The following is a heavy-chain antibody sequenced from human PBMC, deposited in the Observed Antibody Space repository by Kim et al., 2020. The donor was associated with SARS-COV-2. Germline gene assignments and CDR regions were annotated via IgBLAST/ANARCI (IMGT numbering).Heavy chain of an antibody. J-gene: IGHJ4*02. Sequence: GGSLRLSCAASGFTFSSYGMHWVRQAPGKGLEWVAVISYDGSNKYYADSVKGRFTISRDNSKNTLYLQMNSLRAEDTAVYYCARDIPGLRYFDWLPYQTNYFDYWGQGTLVTVSS. D-gene: IGHD3-9*01. CDR2: ISYDGSNK. CDR3: ARDIPGLRYFDWLPYQTNYFDY. CDR1: GFTFSSYG. V-gene: IGHV3-33*05.